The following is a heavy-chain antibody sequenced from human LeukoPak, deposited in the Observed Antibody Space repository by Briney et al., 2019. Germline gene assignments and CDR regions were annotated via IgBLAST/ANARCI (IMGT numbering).Heavy chain of an antibody. Sequence: SETLSLTCAVYGGSFSGYYWSWIRQPPGKGLEWIGETNHSGSTNYNPSLKSRVTISVDTSKNQFSLKLSSVTAADTAVYYCTRRVSATRWFDPWGQGTLVSVSS. V-gene: IGHV4-34*01. CDR2: TNHSGST. J-gene: IGHJ5*02. CDR3: TRRVSATRWFDP. D-gene: IGHD2-15*01. CDR1: GGSFSGYY.